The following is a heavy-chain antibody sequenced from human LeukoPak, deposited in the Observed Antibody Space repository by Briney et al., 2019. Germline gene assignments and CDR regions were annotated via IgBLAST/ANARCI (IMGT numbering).Heavy chain of an antibody. CDR2: IYSSGST. Sequence: SETLSLTCNVSGVSISSSSYYWGWIRQPPGKGLEWIGSIYSSGSTYHNSSLKSRVTISIDTSKNQVSLKMSSVTAADTAVYYCAKSGGYGLIDYWGQGTLVIVSS. J-gene: IGHJ4*01. CDR1: GVSISSSSYY. V-gene: IGHV4-39*01. D-gene: IGHD6-25*01. CDR3: AKSGGYGLIDY.